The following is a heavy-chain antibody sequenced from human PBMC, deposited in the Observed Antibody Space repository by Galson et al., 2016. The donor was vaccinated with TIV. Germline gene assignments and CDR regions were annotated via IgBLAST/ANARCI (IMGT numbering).Heavy chain of an antibody. J-gene: IGHJ3*02. CDR3: AIPWGELFGLGSLDI. Sequence: SVKVSCKASGYTFTSYYMHWVRQAPGRGLEWMGIINPSGGSTTYAQKSQGRVTMTRDTSTATVYMELSSLRNEDTAVYYCAIPWGELFGLGSLDIWGQGTMVTVAS. CDR2: INPSGGST. CDR1: GYTFTSYY. D-gene: IGHD1-26*01. V-gene: IGHV1-46*03.